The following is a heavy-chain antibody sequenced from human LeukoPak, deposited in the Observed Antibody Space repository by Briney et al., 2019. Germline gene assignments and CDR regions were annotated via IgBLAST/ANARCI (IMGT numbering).Heavy chain of an antibody. CDR3: AREYSSSRNYYYGMDV. D-gene: IGHD6-13*01. CDR1: GGTFSSYT. CDR2: IIPIFGTA. J-gene: IGHJ6*02. V-gene: IGHV1-69*13. Sequence: SVKVSCKASGGTFSSYTISWVRQAPGQGLEWMGGIIPIFGTANYAQKFQGRVTITADESTSTAYMELSSLRSEDTAVYCCAREYSSSRNYYYGMDVWGQGTTVTVSS.